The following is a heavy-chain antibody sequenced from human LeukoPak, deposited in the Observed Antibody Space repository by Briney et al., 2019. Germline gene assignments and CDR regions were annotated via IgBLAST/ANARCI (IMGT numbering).Heavy chain of an antibody. J-gene: IGHJ4*02. Sequence: GGSLRLSCAASGFTFTSYGMHWVRQAPGQGLEWVAVIYYDGSHKFYADSVKGRFTISRDNSKNTLYLQMTSLRAEDTAVYNCARDRNSGYFDYWGQGTLVTVSS. CDR1: GFTFTSYG. CDR3: ARDRNSGYFDY. CDR2: IYYDGSHK. D-gene: IGHD3-22*01. V-gene: IGHV3-33*08.